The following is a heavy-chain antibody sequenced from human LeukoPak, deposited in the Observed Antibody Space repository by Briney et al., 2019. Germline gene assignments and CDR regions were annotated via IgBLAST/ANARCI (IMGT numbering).Heavy chain of an antibody. CDR1: GGSISSYY. CDR3: ARHVPIVLMVYDPRAYFDY. J-gene: IGHJ4*02. Sequence: SETLSLTCTVSGGSISSYYWSWIRQPPGEGLEWIGYVYHTGSTKYNPSLKSRVTISVDTSKKQLSLKLSSVTAADTAVYYCARHVPIVLMVYDPRAYFDYWGQGTLVTVSS. D-gene: IGHD2-8*01. V-gene: IGHV4-59*08. CDR2: VYHTGST.